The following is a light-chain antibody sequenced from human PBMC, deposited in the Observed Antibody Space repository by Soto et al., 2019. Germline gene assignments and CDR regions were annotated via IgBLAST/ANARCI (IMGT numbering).Light chain of an antibody. CDR1: SSDVGAYNY. J-gene: IGLJ3*02. CDR2: EVT. V-gene: IGLV2-8*01. CDR3: SSFASSNTWV. Sequence: QSALPQPPSASGSPGQSVTISCTGTSSDVGAYNYVSWYQQHAGKAPKLVIYEVTKRPSGVPDRFSGSKSANTASLTVSGLQAEDEADYYCSSFASSNTWVFGGGTKLPVL.